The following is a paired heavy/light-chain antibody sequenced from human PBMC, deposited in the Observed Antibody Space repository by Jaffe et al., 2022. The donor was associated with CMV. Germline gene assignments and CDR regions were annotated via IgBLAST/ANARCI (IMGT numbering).Light chain of an antibody. J-gene: IGKJ2*01. CDR2: AAS. V-gene: IGKV1D-12*01. CDR1: QGISSW. Sequence: DIQMTQSPSSVSASVGARVTITCRASQGISSWLAWYQQKPGRAPKLLIYAASSLESGVPSRFSGSGSGTDFTLTISSLQPEDFATYYCQQANSFPYTFGQGTKLEIK. CDR3: QQANSFPYT.
Heavy chain of an antibody. V-gene: IGHV4-59*02. D-gene: IGHD1-1*01. J-gene: IGHJ4*02. Sequence: QVQLQESGPGLVKPSETLSLTCTVFGGAVNSYYWSWIRQPPGKGLEWIGNIYHSGSTNYNPSLRSRVTTSVDTSKNQFSLMLSSVTAADTAVYYCARYRDTYNSYFDNWGQGTLVSVSS. CDR3: ARYRDTYNSYFDN. CDR2: IYHSGST. CDR1: GGAVNSYY.